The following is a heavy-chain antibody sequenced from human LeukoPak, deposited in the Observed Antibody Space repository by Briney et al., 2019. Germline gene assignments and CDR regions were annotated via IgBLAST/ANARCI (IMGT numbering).Heavy chain of an antibody. D-gene: IGHD3-3*01. V-gene: IGHV1-8*01. CDR3: ASASNDFWSGYFFSVAFDI. J-gene: IGHJ3*02. CDR2: MNPNSGNT. CDR1: GYTFTSYD. Sequence: VASVKVSCKASGYTFTSYDINWVRQAIGQGLEWMGWMNPNSGNTGYAQKFQGRVTMTRNTSISTAYMELSSLRSEDTAVYYCASASNDFWSGYFFSVAFDIWGQGTMVTVSS.